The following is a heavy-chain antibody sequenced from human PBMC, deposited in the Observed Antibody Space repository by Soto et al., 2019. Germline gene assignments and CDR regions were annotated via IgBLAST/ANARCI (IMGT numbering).Heavy chain of an antibody. Sequence: EVQLVESGGGLVQPGGSLSLSCAASGFPFSSYAMNWVRQAPGKGLEWVSYINSGSSTIYYADSAKGRFTISRDNAKNSLYLQMNSLRDEDTAVYFCVRDRGYTGYDLQYWGQGALVAVSS. CDR3: VRDRGYTGYDLQY. CDR1: GFPFSSYA. D-gene: IGHD5-12*01. V-gene: IGHV3-48*02. CDR2: INSGSSTI. J-gene: IGHJ4*02.